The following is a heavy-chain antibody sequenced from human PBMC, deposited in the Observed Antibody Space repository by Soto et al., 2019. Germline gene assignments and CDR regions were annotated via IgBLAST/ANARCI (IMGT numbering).Heavy chain of an antibody. CDR3: ARRRYSGGGYVEI. V-gene: IGHV4-59*08. CDR2: IYYSGST. D-gene: IGHD6-19*01. CDR1: GGSISSYY. J-gene: IGHJ4*02. Sequence: QVQLQESGPGLVKPSETLSLTCTVSGGSISSYYWSWIRQPPGKGLEWIGYIYYSGSTNYNPSLNRRATIAVEPSKNHSPLKRSSVAAADAAEYYGARRRYSGGGYVEIWGQGTLVTVSS.